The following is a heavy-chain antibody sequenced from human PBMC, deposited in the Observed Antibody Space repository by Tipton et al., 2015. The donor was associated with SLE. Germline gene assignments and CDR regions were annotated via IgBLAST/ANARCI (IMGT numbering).Heavy chain of an antibody. Sequence: SLRLSCAASGFTFSTYAMSWVRQAPGKGLEWVSAISGSGDSTYYPGSVKGRFTISRDNSKNTLYLQMTSLRPEDTAVYYCTRENMATTSVFYFDKWGQGTLVTVSS. J-gene: IGHJ4*02. CDR2: ISGSGDST. CDR3: TRENMATTSVFYFDK. V-gene: IGHV3-23*01. D-gene: IGHD5-24*01. CDR1: GFTFSTYA.